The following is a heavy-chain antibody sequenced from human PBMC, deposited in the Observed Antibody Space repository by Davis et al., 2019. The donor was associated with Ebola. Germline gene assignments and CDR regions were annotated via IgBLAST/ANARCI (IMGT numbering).Heavy chain of an antibody. J-gene: IGHJ6*02. CDR3: AKSFGVVIMGYYGMDV. Sequence: KISCAASGFTFSSYAISWVRQAPGQGLEWMGGIIPIFGTANYAQKFQGRVTITADKSTSTAYMELSSLRSEDTAVYYCAKSFGVVIMGYYGMDVWGQGTTVTVSS. D-gene: IGHD3-3*01. CDR1: GFTFSSYA. CDR2: IIPIFGTA. V-gene: IGHV1-69*06.